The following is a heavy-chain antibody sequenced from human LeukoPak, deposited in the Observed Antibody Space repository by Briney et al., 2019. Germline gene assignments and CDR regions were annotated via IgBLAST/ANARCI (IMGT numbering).Heavy chain of an antibody. D-gene: IGHD6-13*01. CDR2: ISPSGST. CDR1: GGSISSGSYY. CDR3: ARKGDGSIAAAGPDY. J-gene: IGHJ4*02. Sequence: PSETLSLTCTVSGGSISSGSYYWSWIRQPAGKGLEWIGRISPSGSTNYNPSLKSRVTISGDTSKNQFSLKLSSVTAADTAVYYCARKGDGSIAAAGPDYWGQGTLVTVSP. V-gene: IGHV4-61*02.